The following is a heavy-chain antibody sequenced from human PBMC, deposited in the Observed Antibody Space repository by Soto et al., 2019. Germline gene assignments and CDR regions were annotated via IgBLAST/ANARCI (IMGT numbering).Heavy chain of an antibody. Sequence: QVQLVQSGAEVKKPGASVKVSCKASGYTFTSYAMHWVRQAPGQRLEWMGWINAGNGNTKYSQKFQGRVTITRDTSANTAYMELSSLRFEDTAVYCCARGPGGPDGPGDYWGQGTLVTVSS. D-gene: IGHD2-15*01. CDR2: INAGNGNT. J-gene: IGHJ4*02. CDR3: ARGPGGPDGPGDY. CDR1: GYTFTSYA. V-gene: IGHV1-3*01.